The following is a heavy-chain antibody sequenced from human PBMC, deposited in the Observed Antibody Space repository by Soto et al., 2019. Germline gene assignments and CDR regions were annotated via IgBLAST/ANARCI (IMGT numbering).Heavy chain of an antibody. J-gene: IGHJ4*02. CDR3: ARRYGGNFDY. CDR2: VHHSWGS. V-gene: IGHV4-59*01. CDR1: GGSISSYY. D-gene: IGHD1-26*01. Sequence: SETLSLTCTVSGGSISSYYWSWFRQSPGKRMEWIGYVHHSWGSSYNPSLQSRVTISVDTSKNQFSLKLSSVTAADTAVYYCARRYGGNFDYWGQGTLVTVSS.